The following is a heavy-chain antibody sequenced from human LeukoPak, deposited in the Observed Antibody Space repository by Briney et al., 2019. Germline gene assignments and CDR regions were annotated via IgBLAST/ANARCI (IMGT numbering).Heavy chain of an antibody. CDR1: GYTFTSYG. V-gene: IGHV1-18*01. CDR3: ARDEARYSTGYYPNWFDP. J-gene: IGHJ5*02. CDR2: ISGYNGYT. D-gene: IGHD3-22*01. Sequence: GASVKVSCKASGYTFTSYGISWVRQAPGQGLEWMGWISGYNGYTHYAHNLQGRVTMTTDTSTSTAYMELRSLRSDDTAVYHCARDEARYSTGYYPNWFDPWGQGTLVTVSS.